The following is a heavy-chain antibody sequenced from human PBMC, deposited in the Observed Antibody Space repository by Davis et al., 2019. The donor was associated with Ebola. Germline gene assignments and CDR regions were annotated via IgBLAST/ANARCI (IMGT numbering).Heavy chain of an antibody. CDR2: MNPNSGNT. CDR1: GYTFTSYD. D-gene: IGHD2-21*02. J-gene: IGHJ6*02. CDR3: ARELYCGGDCYSPYYYYGMDV. Sequence: ASVKVSCKASGYTFTSYDINWVRQATGQGLEWMGWMNPNSGNTGYAQKFQGRVTMTRNTSISTAYMEVSSLRSEDTAVYYCARELYCGGDCYSPYYYYGMDVWGQGTTVTVSS. V-gene: IGHV1-8*01.